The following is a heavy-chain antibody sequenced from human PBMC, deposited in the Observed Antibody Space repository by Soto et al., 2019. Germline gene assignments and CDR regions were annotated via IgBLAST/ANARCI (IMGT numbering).Heavy chain of an antibody. CDR2: IYYSGRI. Sequence: SETLSLTCSVSGASINRGDTDYWNWFRQHPVKGLEWIGYIYYSGRIYYNPSLESRVTISVDTSKNQFSLKLTSVTAAETAVYYCAHSLRSFYYFGLDVWGQGTTVT. CDR1: GASINRGDTDY. CDR3: AHSLRSFYYFGLDV. J-gene: IGHJ6*02. V-gene: IGHV4-31*03. D-gene: IGHD3-10*01.